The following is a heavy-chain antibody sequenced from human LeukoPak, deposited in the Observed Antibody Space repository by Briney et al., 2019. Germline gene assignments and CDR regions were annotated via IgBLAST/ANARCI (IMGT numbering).Heavy chain of an antibody. CDR2: IHNSRGT. CDR3: GKVGGNTNS. V-gene: IGHV4-39*07. J-gene: IGHJ4*02. Sequence: SETLSHTCTVSGGSISSSSYYWGWIRQARGEGVEWIGAIHNSRGTSYNPALESRLTISVPPSESKFFLKMTSVTDADTATYYCGKVGGNTNSWGQGTLVTVSS. D-gene: IGHD4-23*01. CDR1: GGSISSSSYY.